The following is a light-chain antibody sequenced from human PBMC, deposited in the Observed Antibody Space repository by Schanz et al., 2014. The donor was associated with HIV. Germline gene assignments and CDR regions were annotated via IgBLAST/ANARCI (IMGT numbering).Light chain of an antibody. Sequence: QSVLTQPASVSGSPGQSITISCIGTSSDIGDYNYVSWYQQHPGKAPKLVIYDVSSRPSGVSDRFSGSRSGNTASLTISGLQAEDEADYYCSSYTSSNTILFGGGTKLTVL. V-gene: IGLV2-14*03. CDR1: SSDIGDYNY. CDR3: SSYTSSNTIL. CDR2: DVS. J-gene: IGLJ2*01.